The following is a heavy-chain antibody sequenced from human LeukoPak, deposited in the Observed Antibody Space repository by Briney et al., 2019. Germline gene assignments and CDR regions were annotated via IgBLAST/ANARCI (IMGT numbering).Heavy chain of an antibody. CDR1: GDSVSSGSYS. CDR2: ISHIGST. J-gene: IGHJ4*02. V-gene: IGHV4-61*01. D-gene: IGHD5-24*01. Sequence: SETLSLTCTVPGDSVSSGSYSSSWIRQPPGKRLEWIGYISHIGSTNCIPCVKSRVIISVYTSKNQFSMKLTSVTAADTAVYYCARDPGRWQQLGYFDYWGQGTLVTVSS. CDR3: ARDPGRWQQLGYFDY.